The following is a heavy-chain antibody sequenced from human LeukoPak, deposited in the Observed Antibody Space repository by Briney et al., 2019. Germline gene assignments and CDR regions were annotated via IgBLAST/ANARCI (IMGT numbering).Heavy chain of an antibody. J-gene: IGHJ6*02. D-gene: IGHD3-22*01. Sequence: SQTLSLTCAISGDSVSSNSAAWNWIRQSPSRGLEWLGRTYYRSKWYNDYAVSVKSRITINPDTSKNQFYLQLNSVTPEDTAVYYCARAGDSSGYRTNYYYYGMDVWGQGTTVTVSS. CDR1: GDSVSSNSAA. CDR2: TYYRSKWYN. CDR3: ARAGDSSGYRTNYYYYGMDV. V-gene: IGHV6-1*01.